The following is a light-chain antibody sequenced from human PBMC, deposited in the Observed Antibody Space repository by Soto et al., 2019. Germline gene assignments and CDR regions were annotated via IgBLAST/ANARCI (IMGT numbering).Light chain of an antibody. CDR3: QQLSHYQYT. CDR2: DSS. Sequence: DIQLTQSPSFLSASVEDRVTISCRASYDISSSLAWYQQEPGKPPKLLIYDSSTLQTGVPSRFTGSGSGRKFTLTISGLQFGDFATYFCQQLSHYQYTFGQGTKLDI. J-gene: IGKJ2*01. V-gene: IGKV1-9*01. CDR1: YDISSS.